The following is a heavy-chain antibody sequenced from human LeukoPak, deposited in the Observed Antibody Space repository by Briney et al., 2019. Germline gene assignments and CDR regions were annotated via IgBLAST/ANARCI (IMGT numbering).Heavy chain of an antibody. D-gene: IGHD3-22*01. Sequence: SETLSLTCTVSGGSISSYYWSWIRQPPGKGLEWIGYIYYSGSTNYNPSLKSRVTISVDTSKNQFSLKLSSVTAADTAVYYCARSPPYINYYDSSGFDYWGQGTLVTVSS. CDR1: GGSISSYY. V-gene: IGHV4-59*12. CDR3: ARSPPYINYYDSSGFDY. J-gene: IGHJ4*02. CDR2: IYYSGST.